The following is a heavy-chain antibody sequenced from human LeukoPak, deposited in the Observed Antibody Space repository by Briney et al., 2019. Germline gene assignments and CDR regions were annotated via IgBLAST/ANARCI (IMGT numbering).Heavy chain of an antibody. Sequence: GGTLRLSCAASGITFSSYDMTWVRQAPGRGLEWVSSIRPSGDNTYYGDSVKGRFTISRDNSKNTVYLQMNNMRVDDTAVYYCARVAGWHWFDPWGQGTLVTVSS. D-gene: IGHD6-19*01. CDR3: ARVAGWHWFDP. V-gene: IGHV3-23*01. J-gene: IGHJ5*02. CDR1: GITFSSYD. CDR2: IRPSGDNT.